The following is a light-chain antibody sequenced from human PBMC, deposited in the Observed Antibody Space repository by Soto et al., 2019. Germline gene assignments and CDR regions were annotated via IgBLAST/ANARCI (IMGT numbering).Light chain of an antibody. CDR3: QQHNQWPIT. J-gene: IGKJ5*01. CDR2: YIS. Sequence: EIVMTQSPATLSVSLGETASLSCRASQSAGNFLAWYQQKPGQAPRLLIYYISTRATDIPARFSGSGSGTEFTLTINSLQSEDSAVYYCQQHNQWPITFGQGTRLEIK. CDR1: QSAGNF. V-gene: IGKV3D-15*01.